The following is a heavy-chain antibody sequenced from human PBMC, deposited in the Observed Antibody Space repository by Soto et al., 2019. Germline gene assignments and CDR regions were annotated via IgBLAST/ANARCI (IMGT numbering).Heavy chain of an antibody. J-gene: IGHJ4*02. CDR3: AKEMTSGYYLFDY. CDR1: GFTFSSYA. CDR2: ISGTGGST. Sequence: EVQLLQSGGGLVQPGGSLRLSCAASGFTFSSYAMSCVLQAPGKGLEWVSTISGTGGSTYYPDSVKGRFTISRDNSKNTVYLQMNSLRAEDAAVYYCAKEMTSGYYLFDYWGQGTLVTVSS. D-gene: IGHD3-22*01. V-gene: IGHV3-23*01.